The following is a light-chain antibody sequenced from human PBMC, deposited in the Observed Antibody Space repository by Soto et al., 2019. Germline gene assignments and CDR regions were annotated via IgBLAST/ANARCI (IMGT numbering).Light chain of an antibody. Sequence: ERVMTQSTATLSVSPGDRATLSRRTSQSVSSNLAWYQQKPGQAPRLLIYGASSRATGIPDRFSGSGSGTDFTLTISRLEPEDFAVYYCQQYGGSTRTFGQGTKVDI. J-gene: IGKJ1*01. CDR2: GAS. V-gene: IGKV3-20*01. CDR1: QSVSSN. CDR3: QQYGGSTRT.